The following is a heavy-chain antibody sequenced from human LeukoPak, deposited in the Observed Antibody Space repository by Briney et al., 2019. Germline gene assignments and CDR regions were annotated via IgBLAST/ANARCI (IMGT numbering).Heavy chain of an antibody. D-gene: IGHD2-2*01. CDR3: ARSSRYCGSTSCYDY. CDR2: INPNSGAT. Sequence: GASVKVSCKTSGYIFTGYYMHWVRQAPGQGLEWMGWINPNSGATNYSQKFQDWITMTRDTSISTAYMELSRLRSDDTAVYYCARSSRYCGSTSCYDYWGQGTLVTVSS. J-gene: IGHJ4*02. CDR1: GYIFTGYY. V-gene: IGHV1-2*04.